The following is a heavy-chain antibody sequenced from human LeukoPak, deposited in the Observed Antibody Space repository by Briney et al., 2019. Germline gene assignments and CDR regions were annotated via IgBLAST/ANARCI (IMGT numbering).Heavy chain of an antibody. CDR1: GFTFRSKS. CDR2: ISGNGVDT. CDR3: AKDSRSLAAAGEVDY. V-gene: IGHV3-23*01. J-gene: IGHJ4*02. D-gene: IGHD6-13*01. Sequence: GTLRLSCAASGFTFRSKSMTWVRQAPGKGLEWVSAISGNGVDTFYADSVKGRFTISRDNSRNTLYLQMNSLRAEDTAVYYCAKDSRSLAAAGEVDYWGQGTLVTVSS.